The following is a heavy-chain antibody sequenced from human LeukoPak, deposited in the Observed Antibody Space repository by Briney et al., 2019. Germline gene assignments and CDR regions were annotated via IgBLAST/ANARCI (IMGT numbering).Heavy chain of an antibody. J-gene: IGHJ5*02. V-gene: IGHV1-2*06. CDR3: ARGSRITIFGVVIRGTNWFDP. Sequence: GASVKVSCKASGYTFTDYYLHWVRQAPGQGLEWMGRINPNSGGTNYAQKFQGRVTMARDTSISTAYMELSRLRSDDTAVYYCARGSRITIFGVVIRGTNWFDPWGQGTLVTVSS. CDR1: GYTFTDYY. CDR2: INPNSGGT. D-gene: IGHD3-3*01.